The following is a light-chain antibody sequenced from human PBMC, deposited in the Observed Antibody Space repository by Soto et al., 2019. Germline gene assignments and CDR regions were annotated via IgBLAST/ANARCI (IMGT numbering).Light chain of an antibody. Sequence: EIVLTQSPGTLSLSPGERATLSCRASRSFSSFYLAWYQHKVGQAPRLLIYAASTRATGIPDRFSGSGSATDFTLTISRLEPEDSAVYYCHHYDSSPPYTFGQGTKLEIK. CDR1: RSFSSFY. V-gene: IGKV3-20*01. CDR3: HHYDSSPPYT. J-gene: IGKJ2*01. CDR2: AAS.